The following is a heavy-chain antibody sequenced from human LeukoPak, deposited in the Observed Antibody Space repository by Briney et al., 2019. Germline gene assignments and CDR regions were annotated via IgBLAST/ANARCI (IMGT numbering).Heavy chain of an antibody. V-gene: IGHV3-23*01. D-gene: IGHD3-16*01. Sequence: GGSLRLSCEASAFTFSSYEMSWVRQTPGKGLEWVSTITDSGGNTYYLDSVRGRFTISRDNSKNTLYLQMNSLRAEDTAVYYCASPAGGNDAFDIWGQGTVVTVSS. CDR3: ASPAGGNDAFDI. CDR1: AFTFSSYE. J-gene: IGHJ3*02. CDR2: ITDSGGNT.